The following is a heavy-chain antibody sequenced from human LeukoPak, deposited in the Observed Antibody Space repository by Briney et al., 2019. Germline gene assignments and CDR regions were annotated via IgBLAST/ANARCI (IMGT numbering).Heavy chain of an antibody. CDR1: GYTFTGYY. Sequence: ASVKVSCKASGYTFTGYYMHWVRQAPGQGLEWMGRINPNSGGTNYAQKFQGRVTMTRDTSISTAYMELSRLRSDDTAVYYCATTTAMALNYYYYYYMDVWGKGTTVTVSS. CDR2: INPNSGGT. J-gene: IGHJ6*03. V-gene: IGHV1-2*06. D-gene: IGHD5-18*01. CDR3: ATTTAMALNYYYYYYMDV.